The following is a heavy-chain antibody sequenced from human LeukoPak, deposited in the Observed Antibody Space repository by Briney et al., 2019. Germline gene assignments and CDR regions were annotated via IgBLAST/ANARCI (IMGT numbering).Heavy chain of an antibody. D-gene: IGHD1-26*01. CDR3: ARDRWELLKENAFDI. CDR1: GFTFSTYA. CDR2: ISYGGSNK. V-gene: IGHV3-30*03. Sequence: GGSLRLSCEASGFTFSTYAMHWVRQAPGKGLEWVAVISYGGSNKYYADSVKGRFTISRDNAKNTLYLQMNSLRAEDTAVYYCARDRWELLKENAFDIWGQGTMVTVSS. J-gene: IGHJ3*02.